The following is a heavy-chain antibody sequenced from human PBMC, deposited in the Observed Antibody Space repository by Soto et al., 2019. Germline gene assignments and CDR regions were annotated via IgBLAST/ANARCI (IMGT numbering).Heavy chain of an antibody. Sequence: ASVKVSCKASGYTFTSYDINWVRQAPGQGLQWMGWMNPNNGNTGYAQRFQGRVTMTRNTSINTAYMELSSLSSEDTAVYYCARDLGYCSGGSCRNWFDPWGQGTLVTVSS. CDR1: GYTFTSYD. CDR2: MNPNNGNT. V-gene: IGHV1-8*01. J-gene: IGHJ5*02. D-gene: IGHD2-15*01. CDR3: ARDLGYCSGGSCRNWFDP.